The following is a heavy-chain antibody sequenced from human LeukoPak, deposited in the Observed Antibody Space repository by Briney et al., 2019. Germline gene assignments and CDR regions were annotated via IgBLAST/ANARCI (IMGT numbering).Heavy chain of an antibody. CDR2: IIPIFGTA. CDR1: GGTFSSYA. V-gene: IGHV1-69*13. CDR3: ARRVTRGLKN. J-gene: IGHJ4*02. D-gene: IGHD5-24*01. Sequence: ASVKVSCKASGGTFSSYAISWVRQAPGQGLEWMGGIIPIFGTANYPQKFQGRVTITADESTSTAYMELSSLRSEDTAVYYCARRVTRGLKNWGQGTLVTVSS.